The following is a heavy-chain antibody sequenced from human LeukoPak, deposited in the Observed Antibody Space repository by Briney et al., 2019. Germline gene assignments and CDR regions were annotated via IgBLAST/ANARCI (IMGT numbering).Heavy chain of an antibody. D-gene: IGHD2-15*01. V-gene: IGHV1-8*01. Sequence: ASVKVSCKASGYTFTSYDINWVRQATGQGLEWMGWMNPNSGNTGHAQKFQGRVTMTRNTSISTAYMELSSLRSEDTAVYYCARVLVRSGRTSEPNYWGQGTLVTVSS. CDR2: MNPNSGNT. J-gene: IGHJ4*02. CDR1: GYTFTSYD. CDR3: ARVLVRSGRTSEPNY.